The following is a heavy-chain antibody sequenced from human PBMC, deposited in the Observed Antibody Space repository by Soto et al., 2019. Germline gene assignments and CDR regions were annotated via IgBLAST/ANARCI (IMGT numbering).Heavy chain of an antibody. J-gene: IGHJ4*02. V-gene: IGHV3-23*01. Sequence: EVQLLESGGGLVQPGGSLRLSCAASGFTFSTYAMSWVRQAPGKGLEWVSSISGSGGSTEYADSVKGRFTISRDNSNNALYLQMNLLSAGGAAVYYCAKERNSGWYSFDYWGQGTLVTVFS. CDR3: AKERNSGWYSFDY. CDR1: GFTFSTYA. CDR2: ISGSGGST. D-gene: IGHD6-19*01.